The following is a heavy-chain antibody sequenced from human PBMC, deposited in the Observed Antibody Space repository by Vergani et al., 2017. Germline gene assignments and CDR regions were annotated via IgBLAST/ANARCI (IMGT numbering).Heavy chain of an antibody. Sequence: QVQLQESGPGLVKPSQTLSLTCTVSGGSISSGDYYWSWIRQPPGKGLEWIGYIYYSGSTYYNPSLKSRVTISVDTSKNQFSLKLSSVTAADTAVYYCARAPPRVIAVAGDFFDYWGQGTLVTVSS. J-gene: IGHJ4*02. D-gene: IGHD6-19*01. CDR1: GGSISSGDYY. CDR3: ARAPPRVIAVAGDFFDY. V-gene: IGHV4-30-4*01. CDR2: IYYSGST.